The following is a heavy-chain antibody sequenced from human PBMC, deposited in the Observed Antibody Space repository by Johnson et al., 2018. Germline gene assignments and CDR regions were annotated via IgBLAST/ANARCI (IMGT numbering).Heavy chain of an antibody. Sequence: QVQLVQSGAEVKKPGASVKVSCETSGYTFTTYYIHWVRQAPGQGLEWMGTINPSGGDTTHAQKFQGRVTMTRDTSASTVYMELSNLRSDDTAVYFCARDRELGGATTGHYYYGMDVWGQGTTVTVSS. CDR1: GYTFTTYY. CDR2: INPSGGDT. J-gene: IGHJ6*02. D-gene: IGHD1-26*01. CDR3: ARDRELGGATTGHYYYGMDV. V-gene: IGHV1-46*01.